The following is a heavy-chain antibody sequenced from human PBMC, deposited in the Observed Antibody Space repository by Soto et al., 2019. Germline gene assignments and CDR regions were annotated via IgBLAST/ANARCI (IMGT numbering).Heavy chain of an antibody. Sequence: SETLSLTCTVSGGSISSGGYYWSWIRQHPGKGLEWIGYIYYSGSTYYNPSLKSRVTISVDTSKNQFSLKLSSVTAADTAVYYCARVRVAAAVCWFDPWGQGTLVTVSS. D-gene: IGHD6-13*01. J-gene: IGHJ5*02. CDR1: GGSISSGGYY. CDR2: IYYSGST. V-gene: IGHV4-31*03. CDR3: ARVRVAAAVCWFDP.